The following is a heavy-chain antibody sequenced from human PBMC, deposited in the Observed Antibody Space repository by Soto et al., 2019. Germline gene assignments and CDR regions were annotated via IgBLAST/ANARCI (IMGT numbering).Heavy chain of an antibody. CDR3: ARGRGYCSSTSCSGWFDP. Sequence: SSETLSLTCTVSGGSISSYYWSWIRQPPGKGLEWIGYIYYSGSTNYNPSLKSRVTISVDTSKNQFSLKLSSVTAADTAVYYCARGRGYCSSTSCSGWFDPWGQGTLVTVSS. D-gene: IGHD2-2*01. V-gene: IGHV4-59*01. CDR2: IYYSGST. CDR1: GGSISSYY. J-gene: IGHJ5*02.